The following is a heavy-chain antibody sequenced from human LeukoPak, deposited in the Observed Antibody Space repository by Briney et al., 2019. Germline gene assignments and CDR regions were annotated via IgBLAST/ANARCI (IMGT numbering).Heavy chain of an antibody. CDR3: ARSNYDILTWFDY. J-gene: IGHJ4*02. V-gene: IGHV4-59*01. CDR2: IYYSGST. Sequence: SETLSLTCTVSGGSISSYYWSWIRQPPGKGLEWIGYIYYSGSTNYNPSLKSRVTISVDTSKKQFSVKLSSVTAADTAVYYCARSNYDILTWFDYWGQGTLVTVSS. CDR1: GGSISSYY. D-gene: IGHD3-9*01.